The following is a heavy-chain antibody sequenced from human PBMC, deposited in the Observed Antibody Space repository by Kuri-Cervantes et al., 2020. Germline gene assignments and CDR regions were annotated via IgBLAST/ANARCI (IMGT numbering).Heavy chain of an antibody. J-gene: IGHJ4*02. Sequence: PETLSLTCTVSGGSISSYYWGWIRQPPGKGLEWIGSIYYSGSTYYNPSLKSRVTISVDTSKNQFSLKLSSVTAADTAVYYCARLPRGVGVSWFEPVGITGIYWGQGTLVTVSS. CDR2: IYYSGST. D-gene: IGHD3-10*01. CDR1: GGSISSYY. V-gene: IGHV4-39*01. CDR3: ARLPRGVGVSWFEPVGITGIY.